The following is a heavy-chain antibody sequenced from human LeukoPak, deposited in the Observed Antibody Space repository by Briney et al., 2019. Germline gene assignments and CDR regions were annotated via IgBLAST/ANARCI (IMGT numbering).Heavy chain of an antibody. CDR1: GFTFSSYG. D-gene: IGHD3-10*01. CDR2: ISSSSSYI. CDR3: ARPYGSGSYYNPFDY. J-gene: IGHJ4*02. V-gene: IGHV3-21*01. Sequence: GGSLRLSCAASGFTFSSYGMHWVRQAPGKGLEWVSSISSSSSYIYYADSVKGRFTISRDNAKNSLYLQMNSLRAEDTAVYYCARPYGSGSYYNPFDYWGQGTLVTVSS.